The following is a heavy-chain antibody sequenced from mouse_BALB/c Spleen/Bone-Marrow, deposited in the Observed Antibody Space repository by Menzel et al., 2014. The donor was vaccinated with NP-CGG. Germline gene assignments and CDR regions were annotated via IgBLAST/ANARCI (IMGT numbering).Heavy chain of an antibody. D-gene: IGHD4-1*01. CDR1: GFTFSDYY. CDR3: ARQLAYAMDY. V-gene: IGHV5-12*02. CDR2: ITKGGGST. Sequence: EVKVGESGGGLVQPGGSLKLSCATSGFTFSDYYMYWVRQTPEKRLEWVAYITKGGGSTYYPDIVKGRFTISRDNAKNTLYLQMSRLKSEDTAMYYCARQLAYAMDYWGQGTSVTVSS. J-gene: IGHJ4*01.